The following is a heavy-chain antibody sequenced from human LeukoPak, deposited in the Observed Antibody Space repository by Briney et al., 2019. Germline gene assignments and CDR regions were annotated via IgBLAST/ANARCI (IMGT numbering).Heavy chain of an antibody. V-gene: IGHV3-30-3*01. Sequence: GGSLRLSCAASGFTFSSYAMHWVRQAPGKGLEWVAVISYDGSNKYYADSVKGRFTISRDNSKNTLYLQMNSLRAEDTAVYYCARDTNHSSDYWGQGTLVTVSS. J-gene: IGHJ4*02. CDR1: GFTFSSYA. CDR3: ARDTNHSSDY. CDR2: ISYDGSNK. D-gene: IGHD6-13*01.